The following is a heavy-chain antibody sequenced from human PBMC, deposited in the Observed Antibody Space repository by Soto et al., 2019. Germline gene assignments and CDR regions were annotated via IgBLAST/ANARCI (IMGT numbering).Heavy chain of an antibody. D-gene: IGHD3-3*01. CDR3: ASENYDFWSGYPPYYYYGMDV. J-gene: IGHJ6*02. CDR2: MNPNSGNT. Sequence: ASVKVSCKASGYTFTSYDINCVRQATGQGLEWMGWMNPNSGNTGYAQKFQGRVTMTRNTSISTAYMELSSLRSEDTAVYYCASENYDFWSGYPPYYYYGMDVWGQGTTVTVS. V-gene: IGHV1-8*01. CDR1: GYTFTSYD.